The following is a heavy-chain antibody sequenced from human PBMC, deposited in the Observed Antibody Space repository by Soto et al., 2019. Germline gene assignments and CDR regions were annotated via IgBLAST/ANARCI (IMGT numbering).Heavy chain of an antibody. Sequence: VQLVESGGGLVQPGGSLRLSCAASGYSFSTYEMSWVRQAPGKGLEWVSYISSGGTTIYYADSVKGRFTITRDDAKTSLDLHMNSLRVDDTGVYYCARGYAGSYGEYFQHWGQGTPVIVSS. CDR2: ISSGGTTI. D-gene: IGHD1-26*01. V-gene: IGHV3-48*03. CDR3: ARGYAGSYGEYFQH. CDR1: GYSFSTYE. J-gene: IGHJ1*01.